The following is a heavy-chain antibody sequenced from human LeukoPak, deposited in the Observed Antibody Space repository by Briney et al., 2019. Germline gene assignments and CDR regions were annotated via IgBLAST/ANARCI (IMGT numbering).Heavy chain of an antibody. CDR1: GFTFSSYS. Sequence: PGGSLRLSCAAPGFTFSSYSMNWVRQAPGEGLEWVSSISSSSSYIYYADSVKGRFTISRDNAKNSLYLQMNSLRAEDTAVYYCAIGYCSGGSCYEGISYFQHWGQGTLVTVSS. V-gene: IGHV3-21*01. D-gene: IGHD2-15*01. CDR2: ISSSSSYI. CDR3: AIGYCSGGSCYEGISYFQH. J-gene: IGHJ1*01.